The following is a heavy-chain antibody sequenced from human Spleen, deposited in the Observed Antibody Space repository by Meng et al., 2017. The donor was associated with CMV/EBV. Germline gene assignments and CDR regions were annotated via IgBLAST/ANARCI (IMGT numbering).Heavy chain of an antibody. V-gene: IGHV3-23*03. D-gene: IGHD3-22*01. J-gene: IGHJ4*02. CDR1: GFTFSNYA. CDR3: AKDGIEGYYDSSGYYDY. Sequence: GESLKISCAASGFTFSNYAMTWVRQAPGKGLEWVSVIYTGGSGTYYADSVKGRFTISRDNSKNTLYLQMNNLRAEDTAIYYCAKDGIEGYYDSSGYYDYWGQGTLVTVSS. CDR2: IYTGGSGT.